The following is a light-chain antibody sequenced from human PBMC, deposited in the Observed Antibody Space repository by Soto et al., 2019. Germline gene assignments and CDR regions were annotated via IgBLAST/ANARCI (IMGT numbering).Light chain of an antibody. CDR3: LQYNVYPLT. CDR1: KNINRW. V-gene: IGKV1-5*03. CDR2: KAS. J-gene: IGKJ4*01. Sequence: DIQMTQSPSTLSASVGDTVTITCRASKNINRWLAWYQQRPGKAPNLLIHKASSLEGGVPSRFSGSSSGTEFTLTISSLHPDDIATYFCLQYNVYPLTFGGVTKVEI.